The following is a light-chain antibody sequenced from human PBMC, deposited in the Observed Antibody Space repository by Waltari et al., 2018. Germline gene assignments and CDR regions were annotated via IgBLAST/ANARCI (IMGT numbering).Light chain of an antibody. V-gene: IGKV3-11*01. CDR1: QSIGTY. CDR2: DAS. Sequence: EIVLTQSPATLSLSPGESATLSCRASQSIGTYLAWYQQTPGQAPRLLIYDASNRATGIPPRFSGSGSVTDFILTISSLEPEDFAVYYCQQRSGWPQTFGQGTNVEI. CDR3: QQRSGWPQT. J-gene: IGKJ1*01.